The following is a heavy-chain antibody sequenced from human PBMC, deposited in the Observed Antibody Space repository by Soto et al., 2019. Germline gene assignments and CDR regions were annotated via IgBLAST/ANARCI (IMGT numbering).Heavy chain of an antibody. J-gene: IGHJ3*02. V-gene: IGHV1-46*01. D-gene: IGHD6-19*01. CDR3: ARVFGNKLAVAGAFDI. Sequence: GASVKVSCKASGYTFTSYYMHWVRQAPGQGLEWMGIINPSGGSTSYAQKFQGRVTMTRDTSTSTVYMELSSLRSEDTAVYYCARVFGNKLAVAGAFDIWGQGTMVNVSS. CDR1: GYTFTSYY. CDR2: INPSGGST.